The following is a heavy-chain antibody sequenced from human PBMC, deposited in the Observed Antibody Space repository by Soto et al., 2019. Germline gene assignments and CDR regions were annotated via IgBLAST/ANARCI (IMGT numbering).Heavy chain of an antibody. Sequence: QVQLQESGLGLVKPSETLSLTCTVSGGSVSSGDYYWSWIRQPPGKGLEWIGYIYYGGSTNHNPSLKSRVSISVDTSKNQFSLKLNSVTAADTAVYYCARIPVDTYMINGVDPWGQGTLVTVSS. V-gene: IGHV4-61*08. J-gene: IGHJ5*02. D-gene: IGHD3-16*01. CDR1: GGSVSSGDYY. CDR2: IYYGGST. CDR3: ARIPVDTYMINGVDP.